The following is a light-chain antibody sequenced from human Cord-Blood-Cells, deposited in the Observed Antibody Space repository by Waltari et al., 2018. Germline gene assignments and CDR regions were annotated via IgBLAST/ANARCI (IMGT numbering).Light chain of an antibody. CDR2: AAS. Sequence: IQFTQAPSFLAASVRNQVTHPCRASQGISSYLTWYQQKPGKAPKLLIYAASTLQSGVPSRFSGSGSGTEFTLTISSLQPEDFATYYCQQLNSYPRTFGPGTKVDIK. CDR1: QGISSY. V-gene: IGKV1-9*01. J-gene: IGKJ3*01. CDR3: QQLNSYPRT.